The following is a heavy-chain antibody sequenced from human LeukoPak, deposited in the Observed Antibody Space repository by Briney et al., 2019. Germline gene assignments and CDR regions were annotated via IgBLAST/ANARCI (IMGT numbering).Heavy chain of an antibody. Sequence: ASVKVSCKASGGTFSSYTISWVRQAPGQGLEWMGRIIPILGIANYAQKFQGRVTITADKSTSTAYMELSSLRSEDTAVYYCARRRYSYGYRQGFDYWGQGTLVTVSS. D-gene: IGHD5-18*01. CDR3: ARRRYSYGYRQGFDY. J-gene: IGHJ4*02. V-gene: IGHV1-69*02. CDR1: GGTFSSYT. CDR2: IIPILGIA.